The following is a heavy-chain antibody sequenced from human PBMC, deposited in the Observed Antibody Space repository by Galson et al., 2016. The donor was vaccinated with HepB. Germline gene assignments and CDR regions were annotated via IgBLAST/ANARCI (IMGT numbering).Heavy chain of an antibody. J-gene: IGHJ4*02. CDR3: ARVDTAMVIPGHFDY. CDR1: GFTFSNYW. D-gene: IGHD5-18*01. Sequence: SLRLSCAASGFTFSNYWMYWVRQAPGKGLVWVSRINSDESIIDYADDVKGRFSISRDNAKNTLYLQMNSLRVEDTAVYYCARVDTAMVIPGHFDYWGQGTRVTVSS. CDR2: INSDESII. V-gene: IGHV3-74*01.